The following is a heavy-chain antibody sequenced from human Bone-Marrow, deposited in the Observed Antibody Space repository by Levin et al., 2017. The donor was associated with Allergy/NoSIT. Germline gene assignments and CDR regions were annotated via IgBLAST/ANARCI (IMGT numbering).Heavy chain of an antibody. D-gene: IGHD2-15*01. CDR1: GGTFSSYP. CDR2: IIPILGIA. Sequence: GASVKVSCKASGGTFSSYPISWVRQAPGQGLEWMGRIIPILGIANYAQKFQGRVTITADKSTSTAYMELSSLRSEDTAVYYCARGFGSGPFDYWGQGTLVTVSS. CDR3: ARGFGSGPFDY. V-gene: IGHV1-69*04. J-gene: IGHJ4*02.